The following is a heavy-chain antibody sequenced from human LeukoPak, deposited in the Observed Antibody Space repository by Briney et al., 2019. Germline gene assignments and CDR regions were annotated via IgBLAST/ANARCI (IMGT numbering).Heavy chain of an antibody. D-gene: IGHD3-16*01. J-gene: IGHJ4*02. Sequence: SETLSLTCTVSGGSISSDRFYWTWVRQPAGKRPEWIGRIKSSNTNYNPFLKSRVNISVDTSTNQFSLKLSSLTAADTAVYYCARVPDWTYVPDYWGQGTLVTVSS. V-gene: IGHV4-61*02. CDR2: IKSSNT. CDR3: ARVPDWTYVPDY. CDR1: GGSISSDRFY.